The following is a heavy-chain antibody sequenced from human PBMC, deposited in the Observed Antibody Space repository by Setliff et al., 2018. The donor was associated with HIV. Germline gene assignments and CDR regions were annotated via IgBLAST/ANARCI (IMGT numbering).Heavy chain of an antibody. V-gene: IGHV4-38-2*01. CDR3: ARSHYGMMGNWYFDL. J-gene: IGHJ2*01. D-gene: IGHD3-10*01. CDR1: GYSISSGYY. CDR2: IYHTGSI. Sequence: TLSLTCAVSGYSISSGYYWGWIRQPPGKGLEWIGNIYHTGSISYNPSLKSRVTISVDMSKNHFSLKLSSVAAADTAVYYCARSHYGMMGNWYFDLWG.